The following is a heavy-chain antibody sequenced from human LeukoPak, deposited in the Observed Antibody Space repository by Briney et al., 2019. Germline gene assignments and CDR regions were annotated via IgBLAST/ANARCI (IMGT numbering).Heavy chain of an antibody. CDR2: VYYGRSP. D-gene: IGHD3-22*01. V-gene: IGHV4-39*01. CDR3: ARHRTITMIVVEYYFDY. Sequence: SETLSLTCTVSGDSISRSTYYWAWIRQPPGKGLEWIGSVYYGRSPYYNPSLESRATISVDTSKNHFSLKMSSVTAADTAVYYCARHRTITMIVVEYYFDYWGQGTLVTVSS. J-gene: IGHJ4*02. CDR1: GDSISRSTYY.